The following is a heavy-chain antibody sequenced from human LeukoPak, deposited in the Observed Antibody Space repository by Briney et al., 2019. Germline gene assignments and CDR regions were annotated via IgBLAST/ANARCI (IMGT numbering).Heavy chain of an antibody. CDR2: IHYSGST. J-gene: IGHJ5*02. CDR3: ARTPTYCSGGSCYSNWFDP. D-gene: IGHD2-15*01. CDR1: GGSISSYY. Sequence: PSETLSLTCTVSGGSISSYYWSWIRQPPGKGLEWIGYIHYSGSTNYNPSLKSRVTISVDTSKNQSSLKLSSVTAADTAVYYCARTPTYCSGGSCYSNWFDPWGQGTLVTVSS. V-gene: IGHV4-59*01.